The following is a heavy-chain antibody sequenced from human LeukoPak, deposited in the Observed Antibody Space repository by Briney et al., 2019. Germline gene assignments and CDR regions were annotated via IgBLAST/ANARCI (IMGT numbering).Heavy chain of an antibody. CDR3: ARVDSSGFYSYFDY. V-gene: IGHV4-31*02. CDR2: IYYSGTT. D-gene: IGHD3-22*01. J-gene: IGHJ4*02. CDR1: GGSISSYY. Sequence: SETLSLTCTVSGGSISSYYWSWIRQHPGKGLEWIGYIYYSGTTYYNPSLKSRLTISVDTSKNQFSLNLSSVTAADTAVYYCARVDSSGFYSYFDYWGQGTLVTVSS.